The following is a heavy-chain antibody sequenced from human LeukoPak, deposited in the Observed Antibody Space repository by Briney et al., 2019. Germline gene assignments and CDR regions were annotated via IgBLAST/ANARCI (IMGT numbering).Heavy chain of an antibody. CDR1: GFTFSSYS. CDR2: INHSGST. V-gene: IGHV4-34*01. CDR3: ARHGEVVATIDY. J-gene: IGHJ4*02. Sequence: SGGSLRLSCAASGFTFSSYSMNWVRQPPGKGLEWIGEINHSGSTYYNPSLKSRVTISVDTSKNQFSLKLSSVTAADTAVYYCARHGEVVATIDYWGQGTLVTVAS. D-gene: IGHD5-12*01.